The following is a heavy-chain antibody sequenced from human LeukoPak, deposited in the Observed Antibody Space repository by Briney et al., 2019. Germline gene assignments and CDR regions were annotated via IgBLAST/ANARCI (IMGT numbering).Heavy chain of an antibody. CDR2: IYHSGST. CDR3: AREQDYDFWSGYPLFDY. J-gene: IGHJ4*02. Sequence: PSETLSLTCAVSDYSISSGYYWGWIRQPPGKGLEWIGSIYHSGSTYYNPSLKSRVTISVDTSRNQFSLKLSSVTAADTAVYYCAREQDYDFWSGYPLFDYWGQGTLVTVSS. D-gene: IGHD3-3*01. CDR1: DYSISSGYY. V-gene: IGHV4-38-2*02.